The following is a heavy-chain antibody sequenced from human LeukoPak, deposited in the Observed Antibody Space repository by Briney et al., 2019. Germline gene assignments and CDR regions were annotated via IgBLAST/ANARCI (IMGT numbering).Heavy chain of an antibody. CDR1: GFTCSRYG. CDR3: AKDRDSIGSVYYFDY. V-gene: IGHV3-30*18. J-gene: IGHJ4*02. Sequence: PGGSLRLSCAASGFTCSRYGMHWVRQAPGKGLERVVVISYDGKNKYCVDSVKGRFTISRDNSKNTVYLQVNSLRAEDTAVYYCAKDRDSIGSVYYFDYWGQGARVTVSS. D-gene: IGHD1-26*01. CDR2: ISYDGKNK.